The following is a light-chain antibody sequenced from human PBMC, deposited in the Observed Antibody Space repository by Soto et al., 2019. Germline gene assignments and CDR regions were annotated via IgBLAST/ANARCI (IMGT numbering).Light chain of an antibody. Sequence: QSVLTQSPSASGTPGQRVTISCSGSRSNIGRNFAYWYQHVPGTAPSLLIQRNNERPSGVPDRFSGSNSGTSASHAISGRRSDDEATYYCAAWDDTLDAQVFGGGTQLTVL. V-gene: IGLV1-47*01. CDR1: RSNIGRNF. CDR3: AAWDDTLDAQV. J-gene: IGLJ3*02. CDR2: RNN.